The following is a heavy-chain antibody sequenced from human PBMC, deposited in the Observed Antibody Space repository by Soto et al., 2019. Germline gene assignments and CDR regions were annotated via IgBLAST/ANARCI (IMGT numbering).Heavy chain of an antibody. Sequence: QVQLQESGPGLVEPSGTLSLTCAVSGDSISSSHWWSWVRQPPGKGLEWIGEIFHSGATKYNPSLESRVTMSVDKSNIQLSLKLRSGTAADTAVYYCARQLERGDLPEGFEYWGQGTLATVSS. CDR1: GDSISSSHW. V-gene: IGHV4-4*02. J-gene: IGHJ4*02. CDR2: IFHSGAT. D-gene: IGHD1-1*01. CDR3: ARQLERGDLPEGFEY.